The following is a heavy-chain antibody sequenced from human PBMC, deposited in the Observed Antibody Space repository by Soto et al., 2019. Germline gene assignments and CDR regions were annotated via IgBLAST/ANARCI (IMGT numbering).Heavy chain of an antibody. CDR2: IYYSGST. V-gene: IGHV4-61*01. CDR3: ARRGEYYDSSGYADPWFDP. CDR1: GGSVSSGSYY. J-gene: IGHJ5*02. Sequence: SETLSLTCTVSGGSVSSGSYYWSWIRQPPGKGLEWIGYIYYSGSTNYNPSLKSRVTISVDTSKNQFSLKLSSVTAADTAVYYCARRGEYYDSSGYADPWFDPWGQGTLVTVPQ. D-gene: IGHD3-22*01.